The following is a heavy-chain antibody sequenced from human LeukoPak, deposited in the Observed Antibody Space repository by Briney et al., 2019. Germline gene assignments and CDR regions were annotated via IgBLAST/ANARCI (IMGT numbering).Heavy chain of an antibody. Sequence: ASVKVSCKASGYTFTSYGISWVRQAPGQGLEWMGWISAYNGNTNYAQKLQGRVTMTTDTSTSTAYMELRSLRSDDTAVYYRARRYCSSTSCSLYYFDYWGQGTLVTVSS. CDR2: ISAYNGNT. V-gene: IGHV1-18*01. D-gene: IGHD2-2*01. CDR3: ARRYCSSTSCSLYYFDY. J-gene: IGHJ4*02. CDR1: GYTFTSYG.